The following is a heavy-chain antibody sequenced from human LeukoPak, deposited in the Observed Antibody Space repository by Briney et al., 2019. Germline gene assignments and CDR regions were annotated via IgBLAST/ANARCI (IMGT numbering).Heavy chain of an antibody. CDR2: MNPNSGNT. Sequence: ASVKVSCKASGYTFTSYDINWVRQATGQGLVWMGWMNPNSGNTGYAQKFQGRVTITADESTSTAYMELSSLRSEDTTVYYCAGGSMRYCSSTSCSPDYWGQGTLVTVSS. V-gene: IGHV1-8*01. J-gene: IGHJ4*02. CDR1: GYTFTSYD. CDR3: AGGSMRYCSSTSCSPDY. D-gene: IGHD2-2*01.